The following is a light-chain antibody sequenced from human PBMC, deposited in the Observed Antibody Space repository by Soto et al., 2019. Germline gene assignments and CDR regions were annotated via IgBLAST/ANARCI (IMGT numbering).Light chain of an antibody. CDR3: QSYDSSLVI. Sequence: QSVLTQPPSVSAAPGQKVTISCSGSSSNIGNNYVSWYQHLPGTAPKLLIYDNNKRPSGIPDRFSGSKSGTSASLAITGLQAEDEADYYCQSYDSSLVIFGGGTKLTVL. V-gene: IGLV1-51*01. CDR1: SSNIGNNY. J-gene: IGLJ2*01. CDR2: DNN.